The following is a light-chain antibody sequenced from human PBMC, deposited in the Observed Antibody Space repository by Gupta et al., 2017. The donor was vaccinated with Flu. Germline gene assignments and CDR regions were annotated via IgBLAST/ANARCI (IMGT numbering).Light chain of an antibody. J-gene: IGKJ4*01. Sequence: DIQMTPSPSSLSASSGDRVTITCQASQDISNYLNWYQQKPGKAPKLLIYDASNLETGIPSRFSGSGSGTDFTFTISSLQPEDIATYYCQQYDNLPLTFGGGTKLEIK. V-gene: IGKV1-33*01. CDR3: QQYDNLPLT. CDR1: QDISNY. CDR2: DAS.